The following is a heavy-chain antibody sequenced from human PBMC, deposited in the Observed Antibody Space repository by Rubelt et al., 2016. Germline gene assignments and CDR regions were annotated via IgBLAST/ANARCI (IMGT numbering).Heavy chain of an antibody. Sequence: QLQLQESGPGLVRPSETLSLTCTVSGGSLSTHSWSWIRQPPGKALEWVAYAHYSGTTNYNPSLTNRATISTDTSKSQFSLKLTSVTAADTAVYYCARAGRRARGIVGSFYFDYWGQGSLVTVSS. D-gene: IGHD3-10*01. V-gene: IGHV4-59*11. CDR2: AHYSGTT. CDR3: ARAGRRARGIVGSFYFDY. J-gene: IGHJ4*02. CDR1: GGSLSTHS.